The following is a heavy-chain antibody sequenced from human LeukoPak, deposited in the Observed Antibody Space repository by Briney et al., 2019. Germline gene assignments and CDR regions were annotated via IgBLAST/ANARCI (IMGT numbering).Heavy chain of an antibody. J-gene: IGHJ4*02. D-gene: IGHD3-10*01. CDR2: INHSGST. CDR1: GYSISSGYY. CDR3: ATFYYYGSGSNY. Sequence: SETLSLTCTVSGYSISSGYYWSWIRQPPGKGLEWIGEINHSGSTNYNPSLKSRVTISVDTSKNQFSLKLSSVTAADTAVYYCATFYYYGSGSNYWGQGTLVTVSS. V-gene: IGHV4-34*01.